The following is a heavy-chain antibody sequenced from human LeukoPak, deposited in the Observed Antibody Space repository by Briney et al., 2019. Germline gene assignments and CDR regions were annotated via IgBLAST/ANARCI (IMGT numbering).Heavy chain of an antibody. CDR1: GYTFTSYG. V-gene: IGHV1-18*01. D-gene: IGHD2-2*01. Sequence: GASVKVSCKASGYTFTSYGISWVRQAPGQGLEWMGWISAYNGNTNYAQKLQGRVSMTTDTSTSTAYMELRSLRSDDTAVYYCARLGGYCSSTSCYPEYYFDYWGQGTLVTVSS. CDR2: ISAYNGNT. CDR3: ARLGGYCSSTSCYPEYYFDY. J-gene: IGHJ4*02.